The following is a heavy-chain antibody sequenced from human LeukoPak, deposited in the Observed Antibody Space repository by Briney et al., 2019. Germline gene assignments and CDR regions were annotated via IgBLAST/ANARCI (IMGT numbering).Heavy chain of an antibody. D-gene: IGHD5-12*01. Sequence: SETLSLTCTVSGGSISSYYWSWIRRPAGKGLEWIGRIYTSGSTNYNPSLKSRVTMSVDTSKNQFSLKLSSVTAADTAVYYCARGAIVATILDYWGQGTLVTVSS. CDR2: IYTSGST. J-gene: IGHJ4*02. CDR3: ARGAIVATILDY. CDR1: GGSISSYY. V-gene: IGHV4-4*07.